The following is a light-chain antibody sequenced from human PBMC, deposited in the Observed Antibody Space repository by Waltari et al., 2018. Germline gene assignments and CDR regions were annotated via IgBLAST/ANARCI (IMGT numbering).Light chain of an antibody. CDR2: DAS. J-gene: IGKJ3*01. CDR1: QSVSSY. V-gene: IGKV3-11*01. Sequence: EIVLTQSPATLSLSPGERATLSCRASQSVSSYLDWYQQKPGQAPRLLIYDASNRATGIPARFSGSGSGTDFALAISSLEPEDVAVYYCQQRSNWPLTFGPGTKVDIK. CDR3: QQRSNWPLT.